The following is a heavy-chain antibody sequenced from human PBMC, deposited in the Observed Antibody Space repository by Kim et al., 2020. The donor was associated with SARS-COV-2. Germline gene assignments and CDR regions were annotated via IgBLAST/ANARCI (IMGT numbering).Heavy chain of an antibody. CDR1: GGSFSGYY. J-gene: IGHJ3*02. CDR2: INHSGST. CDR3: AREVVATWSNAFDI. Sequence: SETLSLTCAVYGGSFSGYYWSWIRQPPGKGLEWIGEINHSGSTNYNPSLKSRVTISVDTSKNQFSLKLSSVTAADTAVYYCAREVVATWSNAFDIWGQGTMVTVSS. D-gene: IGHD5-12*01. V-gene: IGHV4-34*01.